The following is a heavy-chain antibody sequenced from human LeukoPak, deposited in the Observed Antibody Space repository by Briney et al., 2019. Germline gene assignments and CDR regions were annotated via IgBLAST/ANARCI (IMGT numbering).Heavy chain of an antibody. D-gene: IGHD6-19*01. CDR3: ARVHSSGVFDY. CDR2: ISSSSSYI. CDR1: GFIFNNYW. V-gene: IGHV3-21*01. J-gene: IGHJ4*02. Sequence: GGSPRLSCAASGFIFNNYWMSWVRQAPGKGLEWVSSISSSSSYIYYADSVKGRFTISRDNAKNSLYLQMNSLRAEDTAVYYCARVHSSGVFDYWGQGTLVTVSS.